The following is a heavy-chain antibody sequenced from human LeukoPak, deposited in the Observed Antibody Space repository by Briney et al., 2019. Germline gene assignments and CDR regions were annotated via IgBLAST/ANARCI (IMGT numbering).Heavy chain of an antibody. CDR2: ISAYNGNT. Sequence: ASVRVSCKASGYAFTSYGISWVRQAPGQGLEWMGWISAYNGNTNYAQKLQGRVTMTTDTSTSIAYMELRSLRSNDTAVYYCARDYYDSSGYYYFDYWGQGTLVTVSS. J-gene: IGHJ4*02. V-gene: IGHV1-18*01. D-gene: IGHD3-22*01. CDR1: GYAFTSYG. CDR3: ARDYYDSSGYYYFDY.